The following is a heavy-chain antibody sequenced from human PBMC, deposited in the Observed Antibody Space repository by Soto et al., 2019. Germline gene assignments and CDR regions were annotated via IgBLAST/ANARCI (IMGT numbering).Heavy chain of an antibody. J-gene: IGHJ4*02. V-gene: IGHV3-21*06. CDR3: ARESEDLTSNFDY. Sequence: EVQLVESGGGLVKPGGSLRLSCAASGFTFTRYSMNWVRQAPGKGLEWVSSISSTTNYIYYGDSMKGRFTISRDNAKNSLDLEMNRLRAEDTAVYYCARESEDLTSNFDYWGQGTLVTVSS. CDR2: ISSTTNYI. CDR1: GFTFTRYS.